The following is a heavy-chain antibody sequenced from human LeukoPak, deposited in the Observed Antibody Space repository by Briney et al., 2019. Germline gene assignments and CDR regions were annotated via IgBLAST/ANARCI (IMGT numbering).Heavy chain of an antibody. J-gene: IGHJ4*02. V-gene: IGHV3-7*01. CDR2: IKEDGTEK. CDR3: AREYSSGWPIPGFWVFDY. CDR1: GFTFNIYW. D-gene: IGHD6-19*01. Sequence: GGSLRLSCAASGFTFNIYWMSWVRQAPGKGLEWVASIKEDGTEKYYVDSVKGRFTISRDNAKNSLYLQMNSLRAEDTAVYYCAREYSSGWPIPGFWVFDYWGQGTLVTVSS.